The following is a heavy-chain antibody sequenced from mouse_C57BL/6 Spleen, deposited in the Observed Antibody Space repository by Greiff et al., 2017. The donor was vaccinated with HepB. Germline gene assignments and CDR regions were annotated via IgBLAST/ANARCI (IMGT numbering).Heavy chain of an antibody. V-gene: IGHV1-69*01. D-gene: IGHD3-2*02. CDR3: ARGGTAQAQRWFAY. J-gene: IGHJ3*01. CDR1: GYTFTSYW. CDR2: IDPSDSYT. Sequence: QVQLQQPGAELVMPGASVKLSCKASGYTFTSYWMHWVKQRPGQGLEWIGEIDPSDSYTNYNQKFKGKSTLTVDKSSSTAYMQLSSLTSEDSAVYYCARGGTAQAQRWFAYWGQGTLVTVSA.